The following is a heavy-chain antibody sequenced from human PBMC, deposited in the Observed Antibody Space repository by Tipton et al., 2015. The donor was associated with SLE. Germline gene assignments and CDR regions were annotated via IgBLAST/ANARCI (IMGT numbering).Heavy chain of an antibody. V-gene: IGHV1-3*01. CDR2: INAANGYS. D-gene: IGHD1-26*01. Sequence: QLVQSGPEVKKPGASVKISCKASGYSFTAYPIHWVRQAPGQRLEWMGFINAANGYSKYSQLLEGRVTITRDTSARTAYMELSSLRFEDSAVYYCARDRLGLDYWGQGALVIVSS. J-gene: IGHJ4*02. CDR3: ARDRLGLDY. CDR1: GYSFTAYP.